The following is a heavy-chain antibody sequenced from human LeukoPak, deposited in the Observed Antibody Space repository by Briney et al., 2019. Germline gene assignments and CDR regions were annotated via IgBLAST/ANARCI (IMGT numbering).Heavy chain of an antibody. J-gene: IGHJ6*02. D-gene: IGHD3-16*01. CDR3: ARGGGLDV. CDR1: GFTFSNYA. Sequence: QPGGSLRLSCAASGFTFSNYAMSWVRQAPGKGLEWVASINHNGNVNYYVDSVKGRFTISRDNAKNSLYLQMSNLRAEDTAVYFCARGGGLDVWGQGATVTVSS. CDR2: INHNGNVN. V-gene: IGHV3-7*03.